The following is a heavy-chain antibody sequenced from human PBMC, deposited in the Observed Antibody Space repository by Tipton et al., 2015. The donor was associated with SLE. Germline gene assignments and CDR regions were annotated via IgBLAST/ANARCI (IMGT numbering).Heavy chain of an antibody. D-gene: IGHD3-3*01. CDR3: SRFEKYDFWSGYPTYYYYGMDV. Sequence: QSGAEVKKPGASVKVSCKASGYTFTSYYMHWVRQAPGQGLEWMGIINPSGGSTSYAQKFQGRVTMTRDTSTSTVYMELSSLRSEDTAVYYCSRFEKYDFWSGYPTYYYYGMDVWGQGTTVTVSS. CDR2: INPSGGST. J-gene: IGHJ6*02. V-gene: IGHV1-46*01. CDR1: GYTFTSYY.